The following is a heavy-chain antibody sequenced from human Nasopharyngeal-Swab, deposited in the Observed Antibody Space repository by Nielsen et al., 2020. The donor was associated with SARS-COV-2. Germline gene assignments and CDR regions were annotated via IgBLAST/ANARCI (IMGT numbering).Heavy chain of an antibody. V-gene: IGHV4-39*01. D-gene: IGHD4-17*01. CDR1: GGSISSSSYY. Sequence: GSLRLSCTVSGGSISSSSYYWGWIRQPPGKGLEWIGSIYYSGSTYYNPSLKSRVTISVDTSKNQFSLKLSSVTAADTAVYYYASYGDYFPWEVYWGQGTLVTVSS. CDR3: ASYGDYFPWEVY. J-gene: IGHJ4*02. CDR2: IYYSGST.